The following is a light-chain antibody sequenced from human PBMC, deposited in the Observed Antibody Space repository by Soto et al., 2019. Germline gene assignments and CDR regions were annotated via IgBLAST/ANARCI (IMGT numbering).Light chain of an antibody. V-gene: IGKV3D-20*02. CDR3: QQRSNWPPIT. J-gene: IGKJ5*01. CDR1: QSISGAY. CDR2: GAS. Sequence: EVLLTQSPGTLSLSPGERATLSCRASQSISGAYLAWYQHKPGQAPRLLIYGASSRATGIPGRFSGSGSGTDLTLSISRLETEDFAVYYCQQRSNWPPITFGQGTRLEIK.